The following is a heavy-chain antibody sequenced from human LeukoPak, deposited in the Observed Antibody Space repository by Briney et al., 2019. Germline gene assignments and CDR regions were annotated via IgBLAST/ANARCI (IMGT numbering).Heavy chain of an antibody. CDR1: GFTFSSYA. Sequence: GGSLRLSCAASGFTFSSYAMSWVRQAPGKGLEWVSVISGSGGSTYYADSVKGRFTISRDNSKNTLYLQMNSLRAEDTAVYYCAKGRDCSSTSCYQPFDYWGQGTLVTVSS. J-gene: IGHJ4*02. V-gene: IGHV3-23*01. CDR3: AKGRDCSSTSCYQPFDY. D-gene: IGHD2-2*01. CDR2: ISGSGGST.